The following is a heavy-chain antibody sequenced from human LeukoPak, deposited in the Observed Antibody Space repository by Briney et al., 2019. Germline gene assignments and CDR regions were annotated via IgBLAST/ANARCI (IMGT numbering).Heavy chain of an antibody. CDR2: IKQDGSEK. Sequence: PGGSLRLSCAASGFTFSSYWMSWVRQVPGKGLEWVANIKQDGSEKYYVDSVQGRFTISRDNAKKMVYLQMNSVRDDDTAIYYCTRAITYFYGSVTYDWFESWGQGTRVTVSS. CDR1: GFTFSSYW. D-gene: IGHD3-10*01. CDR3: TRAITYFYGSVTYDWFES. J-gene: IGHJ5*01. V-gene: IGHV3-7*01.